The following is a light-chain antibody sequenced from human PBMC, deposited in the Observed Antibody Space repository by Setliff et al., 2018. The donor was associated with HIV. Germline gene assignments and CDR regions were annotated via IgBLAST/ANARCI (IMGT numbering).Light chain of an antibody. V-gene: IGLV2-14*01. J-gene: IGLJ1*01. CDR1: SSDVGGYNY. CDR3: NSYTSSSTLYV. Sequence: QSALTQPASVSGSPGQSITISCSGTSSDVGGYNYVSWYQQHPGKAPKLMIYDVSKRPSGVSTRFSGSKSGNTASLTISGLQAEDGADYFCNSYTSSSTLYVFGTGTKVTVL. CDR2: DVS.